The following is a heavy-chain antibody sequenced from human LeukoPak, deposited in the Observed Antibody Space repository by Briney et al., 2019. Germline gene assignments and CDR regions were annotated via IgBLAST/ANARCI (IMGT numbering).Heavy chain of an antibody. J-gene: IGHJ4*02. D-gene: IGHD3-3*01. CDR3: ARQGFSLFEPDY. CDR1: GGSISSSSYY. Sequence: PSETLSLTCTVSGGSISSSSYYWGWIRQPPGKGLEWIGSIYYSGSTYYNPSLKSRVTISVDTSKNQFSLKLSSVTAADTAVYYCARQGFSLFEPDYWGQGTLVTVSS. V-gene: IGHV4-39*01. CDR2: IYYSGST.